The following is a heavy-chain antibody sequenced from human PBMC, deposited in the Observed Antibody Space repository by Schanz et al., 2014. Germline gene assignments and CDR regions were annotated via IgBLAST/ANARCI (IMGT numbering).Heavy chain of an antibody. Sequence: EVQLVESGGGLVQPGGSLRLSCAASGFTFSTYWMHWVRQAPGKGLVWVSHINSDGTTTTYADSVKGRFTISRDNAENTLYLQMNSLRAEDTAVYYCARDMTSMGESGFYYYGMVVWGQGTTATVSS. CDR2: INSDGTTT. V-gene: IGHV3-74*01. D-gene: IGHD1-26*01. CDR1: GFTFSTYW. CDR3: ARDMTSMGESGFYYYGMVV. J-gene: IGHJ6*02.